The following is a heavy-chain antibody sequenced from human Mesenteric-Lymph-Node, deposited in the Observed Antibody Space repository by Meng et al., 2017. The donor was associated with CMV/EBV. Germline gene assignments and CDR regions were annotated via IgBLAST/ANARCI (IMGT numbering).Heavy chain of an antibody. V-gene: IGHV4-31*03. CDR2: IYYSGST. CDR3: ARDSRHNWNSPYFDY. Sequence: SETLSLTCTVSGGSISSGGYYWSWIRQHPGKGLEWIGYIYYSGSTYYNPSLKSRVTISVDTSKNQFSLKLSPVTAADTAVYYCARDSRHNWNSPYFDYWGQGTLVTVSS. D-gene: IGHD1-20*01. CDR1: GGSISSGGYY. J-gene: IGHJ4*02.